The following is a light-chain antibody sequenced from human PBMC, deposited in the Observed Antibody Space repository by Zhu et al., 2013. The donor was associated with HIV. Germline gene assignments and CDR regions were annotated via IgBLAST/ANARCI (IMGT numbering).Light chain of an antibody. CDR1: SSDVGVYNY. Sequence: QSALTQPASVSGSPGQSIAISCTGTSSDVGVYNYVSWYQQHPGKAPKLMIYEVSNRPSGVSNRFSGSKSGNTASLTISGLQTGDEADYYCGTWDNSLSVHVLFGGGTKLTVL. J-gene: IGLJ2*01. CDR3: GTWDNSLSVHVL. CDR2: EVS. V-gene: IGLV2-14*01.